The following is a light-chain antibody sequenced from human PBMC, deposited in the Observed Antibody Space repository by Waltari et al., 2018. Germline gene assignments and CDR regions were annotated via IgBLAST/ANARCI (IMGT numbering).Light chain of an antibody. CDR2: AAS. J-gene: IGKJ4*01. CDR1: QGISSY. V-gene: IGKV1-17*01. Sequence: DIQMTQSPSSLSASVGDTVTITCRASQGISSYLNWFQQKPGKAPKLLIYAASSLESGVPSRFSGSGSGTEFTLTISILQPEDFATYYCLQHNSYPLTFGGGTKVEIK. CDR3: LQHNSYPLT.